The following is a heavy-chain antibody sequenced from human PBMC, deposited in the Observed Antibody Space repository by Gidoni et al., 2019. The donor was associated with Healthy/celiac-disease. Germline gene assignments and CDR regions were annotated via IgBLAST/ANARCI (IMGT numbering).Heavy chain of an antibody. D-gene: IGHD4-17*01. V-gene: IGHV3-15*01. Sequence: EVQLVESGGGLVKPGGSLRLSCAASGFTFSNAWMSWVRQAPGKGLEWVGRIKSKTDGGTTDYAAPVKGRFTISRDDSKNTLYLQMNSLKTEDTAVYYCTTDLDPYGDYPWYFDLWGRGTLVTVSS. J-gene: IGHJ2*01. CDR2: IKSKTDGGTT. CDR3: TTDLDPYGDYPWYFDL. CDR1: GFTFSNAW.